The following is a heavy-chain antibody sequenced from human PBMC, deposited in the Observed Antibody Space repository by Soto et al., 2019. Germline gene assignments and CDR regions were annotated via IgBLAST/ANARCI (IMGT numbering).Heavy chain of an antibody. CDR2: ISYDGSNK. CDR3: AKEGYSSGWYGGTGSKRYGMDV. CDR1: GFTFSSYG. Sequence: QVQLVESGGGVVQPGRSLRLSCAASGFTFSSYGMHWVRQAPGKGLEWVAVISYDGSNKYYADSVKGRFTISRDNSKNTLYLQMNSLRAEDTAVYYCAKEGYSSGWYGGTGSKRYGMDVWGQGTTVTVSS. D-gene: IGHD6-19*01. J-gene: IGHJ6*02. V-gene: IGHV3-30*18.